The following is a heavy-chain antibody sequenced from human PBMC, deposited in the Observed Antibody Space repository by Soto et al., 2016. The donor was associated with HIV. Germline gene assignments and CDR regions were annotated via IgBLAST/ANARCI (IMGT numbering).Heavy chain of an antibody. V-gene: IGHV3-23*01. Sequence: EVQLLESGGGLVQPGGSLRLSCAASGFTFSSYAMSWVRQAPGKGLEWVSAISGSGGSTYYADSVKGRFTISRDNSKNTLYLQMNSLRAEDTAVYYCAKLGYCSGGSCYSVWYFDLWGRGTLVTVSS. CDR2: ISGSGGST. CDR3: AKLGYCSGGSCYSVWYFDL. D-gene: IGHD2-15*01. J-gene: IGHJ2*01. CDR1: GFTFSSYA.